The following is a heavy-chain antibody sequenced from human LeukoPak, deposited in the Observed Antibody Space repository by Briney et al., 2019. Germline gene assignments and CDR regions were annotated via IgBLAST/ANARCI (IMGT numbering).Heavy chain of an antibody. CDR3: AKDIDCSSTSCYAWDY. Sequence: PGRSLRLSCAASGFTFDDYAMHWVRQAPGKCLEWVSGISWNSGSIGYADSVKGRFTISRDNAKNSLYLQMNSLRAEDTALYYCAKDIDCSSTSCYAWDYWGQGTLVTVSS. V-gene: IGHV3-9*01. D-gene: IGHD2-2*01. CDR1: GFTFDDYA. J-gene: IGHJ4*02. CDR2: ISWNSGSI.